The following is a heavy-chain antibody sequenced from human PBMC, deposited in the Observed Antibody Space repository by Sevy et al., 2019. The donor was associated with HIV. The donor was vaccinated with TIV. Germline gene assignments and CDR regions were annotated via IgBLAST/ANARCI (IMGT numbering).Heavy chain of an antibody. CDR1: GFTFSSYA. CDR2: ISYDGSNK. J-gene: IGHJ5*02. CDR3: SRDGSSRGTNWFDP. V-gene: IGHV3-30*04. Sequence: GGYLRLSCAASGFTFSSYAMHWVRQAPGKGLERVAVISYDGSNKYYADSVKGRFTISRDNSKNTLYLQMNSLRAEDTAVYYCSRDGSSRGTNWFDPWGQGTLVIVSS. D-gene: IGHD2-15*01.